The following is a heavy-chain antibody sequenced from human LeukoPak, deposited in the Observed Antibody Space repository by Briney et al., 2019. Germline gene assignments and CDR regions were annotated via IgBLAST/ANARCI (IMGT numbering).Heavy chain of an antibody. CDR3: ARTMVRGVKAPFDY. CDR2: INPNSGGT. D-gene: IGHD3-10*01. V-gene: IGHV1-2*02. J-gene: IGHJ4*02. Sequence: ASVKVSCKASGYTFTGYYMHWVRQAPGQGLEWMGWINPNSGGTNYAQKFQGRVTMTRDTSISTAYMELRSLRSDDTAVYYCARTMVRGVKAPFDYWGQGTLVTVSS. CDR1: GYTFTGYY.